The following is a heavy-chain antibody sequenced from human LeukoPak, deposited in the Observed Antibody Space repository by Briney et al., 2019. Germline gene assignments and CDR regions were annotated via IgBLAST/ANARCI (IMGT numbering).Heavy chain of an antibody. CDR1: GGSISSGSDY. V-gene: IGHV4-61*02. Sequence: SQTLSLTCSVSGGSISSGSDYWSWIRQPAGKGLEWTGRIYTSGSTNYNPSLKSRVTISVDTSKNQFSLKLTSVTAADTAVYYCARESLGPPYYFDYWGQGTLVTVSS. J-gene: IGHJ4*02. D-gene: IGHD1-26*01. CDR2: IYTSGST. CDR3: ARESLGPPYYFDY.